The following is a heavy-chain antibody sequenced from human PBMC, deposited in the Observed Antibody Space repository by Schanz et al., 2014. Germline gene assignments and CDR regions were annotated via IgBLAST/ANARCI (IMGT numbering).Heavy chain of an antibody. J-gene: IGHJ5*02. Sequence: QVQLQQWGAGLLKPSETLSLTCAVYGDSFSGYYWSWIRQPPGKGLEWIGEINHSGNTNYNPSLKSRVTISVNTSKNQFSLKLNSVPAADTAVYYCARVRPGFAIDPWGQGTLVTVSS. D-gene: IGHD6-25*01. V-gene: IGHV4-34*01. CDR2: INHSGNT. CDR3: ARVRPGFAIDP. CDR1: GDSFSGYY.